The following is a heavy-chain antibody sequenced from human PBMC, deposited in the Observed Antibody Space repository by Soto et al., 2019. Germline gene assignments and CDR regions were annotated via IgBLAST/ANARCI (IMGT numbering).Heavy chain of an antibody. CDR2: ITGSGTST. V-gene: IGHV3-23*01. CDR3: ARTPYDYFYYYALDV. CDR1: GFTFNNFA. J-gene: IGHJ6*02. Sequence: EVQLLESGGGLVQPGGSLRLSCAASGFTFNNFAMSWVRQAPGRGLEWVTAITGSGTSTDYADSLKGRFTVSRDNSKNSLFLQINSLRAEDTAVYYCARTPYDYFYYYALDVWGQGTTVTVSS.